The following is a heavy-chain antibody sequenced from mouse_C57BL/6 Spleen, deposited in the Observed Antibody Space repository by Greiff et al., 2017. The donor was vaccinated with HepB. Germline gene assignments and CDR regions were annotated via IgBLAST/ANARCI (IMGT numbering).Heavy chain of an antibody. CDR3: ARRSLTGYYFDY. J-gene: IGHJ2*01. Sequence: QVQLQQSGAELVRPGASVKLSCKASGYTFTDYYINWVKQRPGQGLEWIARIYPGSGNTYYNEKFKGKATLTAEKSSSTAYMQLSSLTSEDSAVYFCARRSLTGYYFDYWGQGTTLTVSS. D-gene: IGHD4-1*01. CDR1: GYTFTDYY. CDR2: IYPGSGNT. V-gene: IGHV1-76*01.